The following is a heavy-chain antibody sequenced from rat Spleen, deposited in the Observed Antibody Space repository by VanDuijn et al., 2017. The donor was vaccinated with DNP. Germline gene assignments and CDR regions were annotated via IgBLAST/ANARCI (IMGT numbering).Heavy chain of an antibody. CDR1: GSSLTTNG. CDR3: ARDSGTTGLRFDY. D-gene: IGHD1-6*01. V-gene: IGHV2S12*01. CDR2: ISSGGKT. Sequence: QVQLKESGPGLVQHSQTLSLTCTVSGSSLTTNGVSWVRQPPGKCLEWIAAISSGGKTYYNSALKSRLSISRDTSKSQVFLKMNSLQTEDTATYYCARDSGTTGLRFDYWGQGVMVTVSS. J-gene: IGHJ2*01.